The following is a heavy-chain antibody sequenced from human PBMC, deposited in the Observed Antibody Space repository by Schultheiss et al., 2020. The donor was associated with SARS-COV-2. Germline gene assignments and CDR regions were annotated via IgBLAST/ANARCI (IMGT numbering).Heavy chain of an antibody. CDR2: ISYDGSKK. CDR3: ARDRATYYYGMDV. J-gene: IGHJ6*02. Sequence: GGSLRLSCAASGFTFSSYGMHWVRQAPGKGLEWVAVISYDGSKKEYADSVKGRFTISRDNSKNTLYLQMNSLRAEDTAVYYCARDRATYYYGMDVWGQGTTVTVSS. D-gene: IGHD3-10*01. CDR1: GFTFSSYG. V-gene: IGHV3-30*03.